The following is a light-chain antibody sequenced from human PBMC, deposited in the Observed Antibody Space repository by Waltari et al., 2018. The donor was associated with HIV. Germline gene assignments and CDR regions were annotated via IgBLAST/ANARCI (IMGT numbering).Light chain of an antibody. V-gene: IGLV2-23*02. CDR3: NSYATGSAWV. CDR1: SSDVGGYNL. J-gene: IGLJ3*02. Sequence: QSALTQPASVSGSPGQSITISCTGTSSDVGGYNLVSWYQQHPGKAPKLMIYEVTKRPSGVSNRFSGSKSGNTASLTISGLQAEDEADYYCNSYATGSAWVFGGGTKLTVL. CDR2: EVT.